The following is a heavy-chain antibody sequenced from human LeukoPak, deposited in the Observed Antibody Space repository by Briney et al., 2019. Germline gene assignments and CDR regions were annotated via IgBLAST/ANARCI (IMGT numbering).Heavy chain of an antibody. V-gene: IGHV1-46*01. CDR1: GYTFTSYA. J-gene: IGHJ5*02. CDR3: ARSGFRIMITFGGVIAGGWFDP. CDR2: INPSGGST. Sequence: ASVKVSCKASGYTFTSYAMNWVRQAPGQGLEWMGIINPSGGSTSYAQKFQGRVTMTRDTSTSTVYMELSSLRSEDTAVYYCARSGFRIMITFGGVIAGGWFDPWGQGTLVTVSS. D-gene: IGHD3-16*02.